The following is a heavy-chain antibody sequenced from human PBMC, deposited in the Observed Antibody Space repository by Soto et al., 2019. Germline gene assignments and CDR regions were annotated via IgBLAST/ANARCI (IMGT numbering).Heavy chain of an antibody. CDR1: GGSIATSSYF. D-gene: IGHD2-2*01. J-gene: IGHJ5*02. CDR3: ARERWDIVVVPASPIAPMGFDP. V-gene: IGHV4-39*07. Sequence: SETLSLTCTVSGGSIATSSYFLAWIRRPPGKGLEWIGSIDYRGTIYNNPSLKSRVTISVDTSKNHFSLKLDSVTAADTAVYYCARERWDIVVVPASPIAPMGFDPWGQGTLVTVSS. CDR2: IDYRGTI.